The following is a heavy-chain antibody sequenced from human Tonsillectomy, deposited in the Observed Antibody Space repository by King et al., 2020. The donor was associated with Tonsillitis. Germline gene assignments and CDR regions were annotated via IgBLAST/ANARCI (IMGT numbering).Heavy chain of an antibody. J-gene: IGHJ5*02. CDR3: AREGYYDSSGYYYEGWFDP. CDR2: ISSSGTTR. Sequence: VQLVESGGGLVKPGGSLRLSCAASGFTFSDSYMSWVRQAPGKGLEWVSSISSSGTTRYYADSMRGRFTISRDNANNSLYLQMNSLRAEDTAVYYCAREGYYDSSGYYYEGWFDPWGQGTLVTVSS. V-gene: IGHV3-11*01. CDR1: GFTFSDSY. D-gene: IGHD3-22*01.